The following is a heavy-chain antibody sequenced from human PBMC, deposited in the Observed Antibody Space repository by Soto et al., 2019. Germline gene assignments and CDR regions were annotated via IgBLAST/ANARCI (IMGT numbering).Heavy chain of an antibody. V-gene: IGHV1-3*01. J-gene: IGHJ3*02. D-gene: IGHD5-12*01. Sequence: ASVKVSCKASGYTFTSYAMHWVRQAPGQRLEWMGWINAGNGNTKYSQKFQGRVTITRYTSASTAYMELSSLSFEDTAVYYCARDHYDSPAFDIWGQGTMVTVSS. CDR1: GYTFTSYA. CDR3: ARDHYDSPAFDI. CDR2: INAGNGNT.